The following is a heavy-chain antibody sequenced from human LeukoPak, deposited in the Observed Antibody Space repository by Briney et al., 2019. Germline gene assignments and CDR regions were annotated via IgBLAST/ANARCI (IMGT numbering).Heavy chain of an antibody. CDR3: ARYYYYYYGMDV. V-gene: IGHV1-18*01. CDR1: GYTFTSYG. J-gene: IGHJ6*02. CDR2: ISAYNGNT. Sequence: ASVKVSCKSSGYTFTSYGISWVRQAPGQGLEWMGWISAYNGNTNYAQKLQGRVTMTTDTSTSTAYMELRRLRSDDTAVYYCARYYYYYYGMDVWGQGTTVTVSS.